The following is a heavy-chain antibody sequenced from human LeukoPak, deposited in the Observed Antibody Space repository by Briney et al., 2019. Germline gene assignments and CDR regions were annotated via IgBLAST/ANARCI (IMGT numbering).Heavy chain of an antibody. J-gene: IGHJ4*02. CDR2: IRQDGGAK. D-gene: IGHD1-1*01. CDR3: ARELERNYFDY. CDR1: GFIFNDFW. Sequence: GGSLRLSCTASGFIFNDFWMSWVRQAPGEGLEWVANIRQDGGAKNYVDSVKGRFTISRDNSKNTLYLQMNSLRAEDTAIYYCARELERNYFDYWGQGTLVTVSS. V-gene: IGHV3-7*01.